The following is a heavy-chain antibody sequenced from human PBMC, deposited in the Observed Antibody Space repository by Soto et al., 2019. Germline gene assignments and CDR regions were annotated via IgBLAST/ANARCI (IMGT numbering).Heavy chain of an antibody. D-gene: IGHD2-2*01. CDR2: ISGRGTTT. CDR3: ARMGYCSSDTCQYYFYYSGLDV. CDR1: GFSFGSYS. Sequence: GGSLRLSCEASGFSFGSYSMNWVRQAPGKGLEWVSFISGRGTTTYYPDSVKARFTVSRDNAKNSLSLEVNSLRDEDTAVYYCARMGYCSSDTCQYYFYYSGLDVRAPGTTVTVSS. J-gene: IGHJ6*02. V-gene: IGHV3-48*02.